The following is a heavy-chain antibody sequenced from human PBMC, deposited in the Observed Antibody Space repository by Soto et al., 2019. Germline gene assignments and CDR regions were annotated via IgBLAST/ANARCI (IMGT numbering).Heavy chain of an antibody. Sequence: KPSETLSLTCTVSGGSIRSGSHYWSWIRQHPGKGLEWIGYIYYSGSTYYNPSLKSRITISISTSKNQFSLKLTSVTAAGTAVYYCAREGGDGIDYWGQGTLVTVSS. CDR2: IYYSGST. CDR3: AREGGDGIDY. V-gene: IGHV4-31*03. CDR1: GGSIRSGSHY. D-gene: IGHD3-16*01. J-gene: IGHJ4*02.